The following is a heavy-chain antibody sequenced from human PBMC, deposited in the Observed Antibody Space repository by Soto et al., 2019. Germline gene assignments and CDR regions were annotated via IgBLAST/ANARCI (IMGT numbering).Heavy chain of an antibody. V-gene: IGHV3-23*01. CDR3: AKVDYXFWSGYYTDDYYYGMDV. CDR2: ISGSGGST. CDR1: GFTFSSYA. D-gene: IGHD3-3*01. Sequence: GGSLTLSCAASGFTFSSYAMGWVRQAPGKGLEWVSAISGSGGSTYYADSVKGRFTISRDSSKNTLYLQMNSLRAEDTAVYYCAKVDYXFWSGYYTDDYYYGMDVWGQGTTGTVSS. J-gene: IGHJ6*02.